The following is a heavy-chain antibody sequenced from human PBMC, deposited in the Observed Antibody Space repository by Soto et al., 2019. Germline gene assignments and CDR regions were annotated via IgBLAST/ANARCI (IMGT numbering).Heavy chain of an antibody. CDR1: GGSFSGYY. CDR3: ASLGYSRAAGEDY. D-gene: IGHD6-13*01. CDR2: INHSGST. J-gene: IGHJ4*02. V-gene: IGHV4-34*01. Sequence: PSETLSLTCAVYGGSFSGYYWSWIRQPPGKGLEWIGEINHSGSTNYNPSLKSRVTISVDTSKNQFSLKLSSVTAADTAVYYCASLGYSRAAGEDYWGQGTLVTVSS.